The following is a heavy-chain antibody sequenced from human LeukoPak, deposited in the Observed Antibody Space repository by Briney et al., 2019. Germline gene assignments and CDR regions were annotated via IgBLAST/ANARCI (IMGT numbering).Heavy chain of an antibody. CDR3: AKDMPAEDSSGWSWLWYFDL. D-gene: IGHD6-19*01. J-gene: IGHJ2*01. V-gene: IGHV3-9*01. Sequence: GGSLRLSRAASGFTFDDYAMHWVRQAPGKGLEWVSGISWNSGSIGYADSVKGRFTISRDNAKNSLYLQMNSLRAEDTALYYCAKDMPAEDSSGWSWLWYFDLWGRGTLVTVSS. CDR2: ISWNSGSI. CDR1: GFTFDDYA.